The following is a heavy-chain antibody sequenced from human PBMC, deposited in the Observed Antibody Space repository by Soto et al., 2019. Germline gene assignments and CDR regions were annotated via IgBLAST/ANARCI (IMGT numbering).Heavy chain of an antibody. CDR2: IIPIFGTA. CDR3: ARYSSGWHTSGYYYYGMDV. CDR1: GGTFSSYA. D-gene: IGHD6-19*01. Sequence: QVQLVQSGAEVKKPGSSVKVSCKASGGTFSSYAISWVRQAPGQGLEWMGGIIPIFGTANYAQKFQGRVTITADESTSXAXXELSSLRSEDTAVYYCARYSSGWHTSGYYYYGMDVWGQGTTVTVSS. V-gene: IGHV1-69*12. J-gene: IGHJ6*02.